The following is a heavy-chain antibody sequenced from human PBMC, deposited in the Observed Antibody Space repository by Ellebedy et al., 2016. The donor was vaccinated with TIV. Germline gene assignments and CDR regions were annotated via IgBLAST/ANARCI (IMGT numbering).Heavy chain of an antibody. D-gene: IGHD2-2*01. J-gene: IGHJ6*02. CDR3: ARDIVVPAAPYYYGMDV. CDR1: GFTFSSYS. V-gene: IGHV3-48*02. Sequence: GESLKISXAASGFTFSSYSMNLVRQAPGKGLEWVSYISSSSSTIYYADSVKGRFTISRDNAKNSLYLQMNSLRDEDTAVYYCARDIVVPAAPYYYGMDVWGQGTTVTVSS. CDR2: ISSSSSTI.